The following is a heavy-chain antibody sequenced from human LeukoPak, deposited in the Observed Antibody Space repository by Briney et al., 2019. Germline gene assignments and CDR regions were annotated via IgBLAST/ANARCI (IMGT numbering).Heavy chain of an antibody. CDR3: ARGSSSGWFGY. J-gene: IGHJ5*01. Sequence: GESLKISCAASGFTFSSYSMNWVRQAPGKGLEWVSSISGGSSYIYYADSLKGRFTISRDNAKSSLYLQMNNLRAEDTAVYYCARGSSSGWFGYWGQGTLVTVSS. CDR1: GFTFSSYS. D-gene: IGHD6-19*01. V-gene: IGHV3-21*01. CDR2: ISGGSSYI.